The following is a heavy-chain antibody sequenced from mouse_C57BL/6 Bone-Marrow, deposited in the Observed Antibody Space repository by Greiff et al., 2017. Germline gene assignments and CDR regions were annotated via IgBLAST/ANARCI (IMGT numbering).Heavy chain of an antibody. J-gene: IGHJ3*01. Sequence: VQLKQSGPELVKPGASVKISCKASGYSFTGYYMHWVKQSHGTILDWIGYIYPYKGVSSYNQKFKGKATLTVDKSASTAYMELRRLTSEDSAVYYCALRRGFAYWGQGTLVTVSA. CDR1: GYSFTGYY. CDR3: ALRRGFAY. D-gene: IGHD2-12*01. CDR2: IYPYKGVS. V-gene: IGHV1-31*01.